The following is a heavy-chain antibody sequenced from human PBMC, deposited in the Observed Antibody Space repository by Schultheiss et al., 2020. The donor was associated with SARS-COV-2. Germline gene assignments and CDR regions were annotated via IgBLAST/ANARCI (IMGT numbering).Heavy chain of an antibody. CDR2: INHSGST. CDR1: GGSFSGYY. Sequence: SETLSLTCAVYGGSFSGYYWSWIRQPPGKGLEWIGEINHSGSTYYNPSLKSRVTISVDTSKNQFSLKLSSVTAADTAVYYCARRGQLPTEVGNWFDPWGQGTLVTVSS. CDR3: ARRGQLPTEVGNWFDP. D-gene: IGHD2-2*01. V-gene: IGHV4-34*01. J-gene: IGHJ5*02.